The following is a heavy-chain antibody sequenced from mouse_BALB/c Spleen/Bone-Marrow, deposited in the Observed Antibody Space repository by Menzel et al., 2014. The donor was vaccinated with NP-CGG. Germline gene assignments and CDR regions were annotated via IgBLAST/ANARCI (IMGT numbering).Heavy chain of an antibody. D-gene: IGHD1-1*01. Sequence: EVKLQESGGGLVQPGGSLKLSCAASGFDFSRYWMSWVRQAPGKGLEWIGEINPDSSTINYMPSLKDKFIISRDNAKNTLYQQMSKVRSEDTALYYCARLNYYGNLFVWGAGTTVTVSS. CDR3: ARLNYYGNLFV. V-gene: IGHV4-1*02. CDR2: INPDSSTI. CDR1: GFDFSRYW. J-gene: IGHJ1*01.